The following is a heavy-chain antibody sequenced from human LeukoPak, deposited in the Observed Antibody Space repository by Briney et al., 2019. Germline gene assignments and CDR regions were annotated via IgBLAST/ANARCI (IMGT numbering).Heavy chain of an antibody. CDR2: IYYSGTT. J-gene: IGHJ4*02. D-gene: IGHD6-19*01. V-gene: IGHV4-59*01. CDR3: ARGPPFYSSGWPRLFNY. CDR1: GGSISGYY. Sequence: NPSETLSLTCTVSGGSISGYYWSWIRQPPGKGLEWIGYIYYSGTTNYNPSLKSRVTISVDTSKNQFSLKLSSVTAADTAVYYCARGPPFYSSGWPRLFNYWGQGTLVTVSS.